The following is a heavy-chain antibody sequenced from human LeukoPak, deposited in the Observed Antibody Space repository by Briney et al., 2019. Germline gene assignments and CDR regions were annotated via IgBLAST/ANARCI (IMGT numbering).Heavy chain of an antibody. CDR2: ISGSGGNT. CDR1: GFTFSSYE. V-gene: IGHV3-23*01. CDR3: ASYNYDSSGYYNY. J-gene: IGHJ4*02. Sequence: GGSLRLSCAASGFTFSSYEMNWVRQVPGKGLEWLSGISGSGGNTCYADSVKGRFTISRDNSKNTLFVQMNSLRAEDTAVYYCASYNYDSSGYYNYWGQGTLVTVSS. D-gene: IGHD3-22*01.